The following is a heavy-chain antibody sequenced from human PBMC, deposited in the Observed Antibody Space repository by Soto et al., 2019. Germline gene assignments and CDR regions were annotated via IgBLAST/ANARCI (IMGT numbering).Heavy chain of an antibody. J-gene: IGHJ4*02. CDR3: ARENRDDYNHVDY. Sequence: QVQLVQSGAEVKKPGASVKVSCKASGYTFNGYYIHWVRQAPGQGLEWMGWINPKSGGTNYAQKFQGRVTMTRDTSISTAYMEVRRLTSDDTAVYYCARENRDDYNHVDYWGQGTLVTVSS. V-gene: IGHV1-2*02. D-gene: IGHD4-4*01. CDR2: INPKSGGT. CDR1: GYTFNGYY.